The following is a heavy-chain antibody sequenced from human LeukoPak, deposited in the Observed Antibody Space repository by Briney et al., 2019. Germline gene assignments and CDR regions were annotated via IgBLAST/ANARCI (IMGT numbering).Heavy chain of an antibody. V-gene: IGHV3-30*18. CDR1: GFTFSSYG. CDR2: ISSDGSNK. D-gene: IGHD4-11*01. Sequence: GGSLRLSCAASGFTFSSYGMHWVRQAPGKGLEWVAVISSDGSNKYYADSVKGRFTISRDNSKNTLYLQMNSLRAEDTAVYYCAKSHTVTLPLLCDYWGQGTLVTVSS. J-gene: IGHJ4*02. CDR3: AKSHTVTLPLLCDY.